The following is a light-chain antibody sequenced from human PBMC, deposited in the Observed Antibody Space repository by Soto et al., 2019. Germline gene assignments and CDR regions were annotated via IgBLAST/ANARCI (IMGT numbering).Light chain of an antibody. Sequence: DIQMNKSPSTLSGSVGDRVTIPCRASQTISSWLAWYHKNPGKAPKLLIYKASTLKSGVPSRFSGSGSGTEFTLTISSLQPDDFATYYRQHYNSYSEAFGQGTKQDIK. V-gene: IGKV1-5*03. J-gene: IGKJ1*01. CDR1: QTISSW. CDR2: KAS. CDR3: QHYNSYSEA.